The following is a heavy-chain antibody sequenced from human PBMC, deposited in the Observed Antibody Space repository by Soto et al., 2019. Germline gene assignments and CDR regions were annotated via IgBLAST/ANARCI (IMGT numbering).Heavy chain of an antibody. CDR2: ITTTSSTK. V-gene: IGHV3-48*02. CDR3: VRDKGAADNLPSGDY. Sequence: PGGSLRLSCAASGFSLRPYSMNWVRQAPGKGLEWISYITTTSSTKYYADSVKGRFTISRDNAKNSLYLQMDSLRNEDTAVYYCVRDKGAADNLPSGDYWGPGTLVTVSS. CDR1: GFSLRPYS. J-gene: IGHJ4*02. D-gene: IGHD1-26*01.